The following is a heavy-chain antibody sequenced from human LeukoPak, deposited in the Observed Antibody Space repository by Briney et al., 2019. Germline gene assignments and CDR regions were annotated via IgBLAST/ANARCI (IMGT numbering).Heavy chain of an antibody. J-gene: IGHJ4*02. Sequence: PGGSLRLSCAASGFTFSSYAMSWVRQAPGKGLEWVSAISGSGGSTYYADSVKGRFTISRDNSKNTLYLQMNSLRAEDTAVYYCAKHYYGSGSSSVGFDYWGQGTLVTVSS. D-gene: IGHD3-10*01. CDR1: GFTFSSYA. CDR3: AKHYYGSGSSSVGFDY. V-gene: IGHV3-23*01. CDR2: ISGSGGST.